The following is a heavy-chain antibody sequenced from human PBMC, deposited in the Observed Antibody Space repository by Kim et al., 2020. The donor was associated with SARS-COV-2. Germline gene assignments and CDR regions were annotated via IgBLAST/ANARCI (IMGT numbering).Heavy chain of an antibody. CDR3: AREWTGSGSYYSPFDY. V-gene: IGHV1-69*04. J-gene: IGHJ4*02. Sequence: KFQGRVTITADKSTSTAYMELSSLRSEDTAVYYCAREWTGSGSYYSPFDYWGQGTLVTVSS. D-gene: IGHD3-10*01.